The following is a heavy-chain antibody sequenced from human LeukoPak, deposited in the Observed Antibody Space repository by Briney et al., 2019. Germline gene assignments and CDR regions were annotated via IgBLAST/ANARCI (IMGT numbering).Heavy chain of an antibody. J-gene: IGHJ3*02. CDR1: GGSISSYC. CDR2: ISDTGSA. V-gene: IGHV4-59*01. CDR3: ASGAIPTANWGALDI. D-gene: IGHD2-2*01. Sequence: SETLSLTCTVSGGSISSYCGSWIRQPPGKALEWVGCISDTGSAHYNTSLKRRVHISVDTSKHQFSLRLTSVTAADTAVYYCASGAIPTANWGALDIWGQGSMVTVSS.